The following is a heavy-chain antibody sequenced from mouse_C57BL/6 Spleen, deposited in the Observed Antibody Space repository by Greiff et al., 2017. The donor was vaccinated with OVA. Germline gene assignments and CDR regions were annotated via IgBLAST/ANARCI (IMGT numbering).Heavy chain of an antibody. CDR1: GFTFSSYA. D-gene: IGHD4-1*01. J-gene: IGHJ2*01. CDR3: ASSGTDLFDY. V-gene: IGHV5-4*01. Sequence: EVQRVESGGGLVKPGGSLKLSCAASGFTFSSYAMSWVRQTPEKRLEWVATISDGGSYTYYPDNVKGRFTISRDNAKNNLYLQMSHLKSEDTAMYYCASSGTDLFDYWGQGTTLTVSS. CDR2: ISDGGSYT.